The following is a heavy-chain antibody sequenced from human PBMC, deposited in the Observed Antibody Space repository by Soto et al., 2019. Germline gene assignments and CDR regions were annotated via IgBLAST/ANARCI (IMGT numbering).Heavy chain of an antibody. Sequence: GGSLRLSCAASGFTFSSYSMNWVRQAPGKGLEWVSSISSSSSYIYYADSVKGRFTISRDNAKNSLYLQMNSLRAEDTAVYYCARFQGADTAMVSAFDIWGQGTMVTVSS. V-gene: IGHV3-21*01. CDR3: ARFQGADTAMVSAFDI. CDR1: GFTFSSYS. J-gene: IGHJ3*02. D-gene: IGHD5-18*01. CDR2: ISSSSSYI.